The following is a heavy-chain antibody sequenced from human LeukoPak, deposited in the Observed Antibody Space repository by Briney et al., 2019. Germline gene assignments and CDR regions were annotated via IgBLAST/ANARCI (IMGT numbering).Heavy chain of an antibody. CDR2: IYYSGST. CDR1: GGSISSYY. J-gene: IGHJ6*02. CDR3: ASRGGYYYGMDV. Sequence: PSETLSLTCTVSGGSISSYYWSWIRQPPGKGLEWIGYIYYSGSTNYNPSLKSRVTISVDTSKNQFSLKLSSVTAADTAVYYCASRGGYYYGMDVWGQGTTVTVSS. V-gene: IGHV4-59*01.